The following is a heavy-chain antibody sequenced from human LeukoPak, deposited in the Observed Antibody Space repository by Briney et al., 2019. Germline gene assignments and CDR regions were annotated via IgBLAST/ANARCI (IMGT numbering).Heavy chain of an antibody. CDR1: GYTFTGYY. CDR2: INPNSGGT. J-gene: IGHJ4*02. V-gene: IGHV1-2*02. D-gene: IGHD1-26*01. Sequence: GASVKVSCKASGYTFTGYYMHWVRQAPGQGLEWMGWINPNSGGTNYAQKFQGRVTMTRDTSISTAYMELSRLRSDDTAVYYCARLRNPAPVGATIRGFDYWGQGTLVTVSS. CDR3: ARLRNPAPVGATIRGFDY.